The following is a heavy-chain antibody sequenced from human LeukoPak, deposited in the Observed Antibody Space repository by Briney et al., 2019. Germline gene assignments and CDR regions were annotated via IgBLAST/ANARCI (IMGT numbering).Heavy chain of an antibody. CDR1: GGSFSGYY. J-gene: IGHJ4*02. D-gene: IGHD2-21*02. CDR2: INHSGST. CDR3: ALAYCGGDCYPLFDY. Sequence: PSETLSLTCAVYGGSFSGYYWSWIRQPPGKGLEWIGEINHSGSTNYNPSLKSRVTISVDTSKNQFSLKLSSVTAADTAVYYCALAYCGGDCYPLFDYWGQGTLVTVSS. V-gene: IGHV4-34*01.